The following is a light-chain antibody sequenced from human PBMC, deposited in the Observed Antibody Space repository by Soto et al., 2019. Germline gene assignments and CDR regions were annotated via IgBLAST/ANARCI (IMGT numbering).Light chain of an antibody. CDR2: EVS. Sequence: QSALTQPASVSGSPGQSITISCTGTSSDIGTYNYVSWYQQHPGKAHKLMIYEVSNRPSGVSNRFSGSKSGNTASLTISGLQAEDEADYYCTSYTSSNPGVFGTGTKLTVL. J-gene: IGLJ1*01. V-gene: IGLV2-14*01. CDR1: SSDIGTYNY. CDR3: TSYTSSNPGV.